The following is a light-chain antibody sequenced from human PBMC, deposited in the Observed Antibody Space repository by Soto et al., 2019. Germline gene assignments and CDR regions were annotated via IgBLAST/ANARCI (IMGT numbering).Light chain of an antibody. CDR1: QSVSSSY. J-gene: IGKJ4*01. Sequence: DIVLTQSPGTLCLSPGERATLSCRASQSVSSSYLAWYQQKPGQAPRLLIYGASSRATGIPDRFSGSGSGTEFTLTISRLEPDDSAVYFCQQRINWRRTFGGGTKVDIK. V-gene: IGKV3D-20*02. CDR3: QQRINWRRT. CDR2: GAS.